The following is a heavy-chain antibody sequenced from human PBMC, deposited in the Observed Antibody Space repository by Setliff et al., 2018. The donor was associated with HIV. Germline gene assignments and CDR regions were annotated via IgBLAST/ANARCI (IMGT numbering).Heavy chain of an antibody. CDR3: ATYLSDYGGNSFPDY. CDR2: INHSGST. J-gene: IGHJ4*02. D-gene: IGHD4-17*01. CDR1: GESFNTYF. Sequence: PSETLSLTCAVYGESFNTYFWSWIRQPPGKGLEWIGQINHSGSTNYNPSLRSRVTISIGTSKNQFSLKLSSVTAADTAVYYCATYLSDYGGNSFPDYWGQGTLVTVSS. V-gene: IGHV4-34*01.